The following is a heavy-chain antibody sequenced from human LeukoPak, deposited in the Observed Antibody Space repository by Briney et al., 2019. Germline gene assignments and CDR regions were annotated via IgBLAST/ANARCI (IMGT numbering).Heavy chain of an antibody. CDR2: INPSSNYI. D-gene: IGHD6-13*01. CDR3: ARGSMRIAAAAPGY. Sequence: GGFLRLSCAASGFTLSGYGMHRVRQAPGKGLEWVSSINPSSNYIYYADSVKGRFTISRDNAKNSLYLQMNSLRAEDTAVYYCARGSMRIAAAAPGYWGQGTLVTVSS. V-gene: IGHV3-21*01. J-gene: IGHJ4*02. CDR1: GFTLSGYG.